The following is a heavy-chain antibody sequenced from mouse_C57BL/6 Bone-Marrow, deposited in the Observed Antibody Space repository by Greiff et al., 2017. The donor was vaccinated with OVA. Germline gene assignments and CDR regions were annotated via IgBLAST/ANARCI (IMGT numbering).Heavy chain of an antibody. CDR2: IDPENGDT. D-gene: IGHD1-1*01. J-gene: IGHJ1*03. V-gene: IGHV14-4*01. CDR3: TTRTYYGSSSYWYFDV. Sequence: VQLKESGAELVRPGASVKLSCTASGFNIKDDYMHWVKQRPEQGLEWIGWIDPENGDTEYASKFQGKATITADTSSNTAYLQLSSLTSEDTAVYYCTTRTYYGSSSYWYFDVWGTGTTVTVSS. CDR1: GFNIKDDY.